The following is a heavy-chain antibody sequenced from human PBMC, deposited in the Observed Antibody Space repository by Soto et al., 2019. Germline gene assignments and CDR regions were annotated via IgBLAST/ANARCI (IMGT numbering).Heavy chain of an antibody. CDR1: GFTFSRYA. V-gene: IGHV3-23*01. CDR3: AKDPLHALGNWFDP. J-gene: IGHJ5*02. Sequence: PGGSLRLSYVASGFTFSRYAMNWVRQAPGKGLEWVSTINSNGASTFYADSVKGRFTISRDNSKSTLYLQMNSLIAEDTAMYYCAKDPLHALGNWFDPWGQGILVPASS. CDR2: INSNGAST.